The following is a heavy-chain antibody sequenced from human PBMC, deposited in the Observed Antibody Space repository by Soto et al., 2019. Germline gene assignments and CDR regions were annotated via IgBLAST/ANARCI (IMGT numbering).Heavy chain of an antibody. CDR1: GDIFTGYY. D-gene: IGHD6-19*01. CDR2: INPNSGGT. CDR3: ARDGVAVAGSQNWLDT. V-gene: IGHV1-2*02. Sequence: QVQLVQSGAEVKKSGASVKVSCKASGDIFTGYYFHWVRQAPGQGLEWVGWINPNSGGTNYAQTVQGRATITRDSSITTVYMELSSLRPDDTAVYYCARDGVAVAGSQNWLDTWGQGTLVTVSS. J-gene: IGHJ5*02.